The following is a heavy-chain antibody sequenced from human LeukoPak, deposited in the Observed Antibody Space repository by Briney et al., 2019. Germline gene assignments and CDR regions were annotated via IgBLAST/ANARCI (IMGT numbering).Heavy chain of an antibody. CDR3: AKGAYDYIEMAYFDY. J-gene: IGHJ4*02. CDR2: LIGSSGAT. D-gene: IGHD5-12*01. CDR1: GFTFSNYA. V-gene: IGHV3-23*01. Sequence: GGSLRLSSAASGFTFSNYAMNWVRQAPGKGLEWVAVLIGSSGATDYAGSVKGRFTISRDNSKNTLFLQMNSLRAEDTAIYYCAKGAYDYIEMAYFDYWGQGALVTVSS.